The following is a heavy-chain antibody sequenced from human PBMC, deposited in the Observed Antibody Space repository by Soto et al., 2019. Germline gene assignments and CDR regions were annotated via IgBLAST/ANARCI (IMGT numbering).Heavy chain of an antibody. D-gene: IGHD5-12*01. CDR2: IYPGDSDT. CDR1: GYSFTSCW. Sequence: GESLKISCKGSGYSFTSCWIGWVRQMPGKGLEWMGIIYPGDSDTRYSPSFQGQVTISADKSISTAYLQWSSLKASDTAMYYCTRSRNIVATIYAFDIWGQGTMVTVSS. CDR3: TRSRNIVATIYAFDI. J-gene: IGHJ3*02. V-gene: IGHV5-51*01.